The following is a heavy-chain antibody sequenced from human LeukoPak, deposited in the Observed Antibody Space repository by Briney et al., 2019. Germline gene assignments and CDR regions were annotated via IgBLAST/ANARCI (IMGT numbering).Heavy chain of an antibody. CDR3: ARGYSSAWNDPFDY. Sequence: GGSLRLSCGASGFTFSSYAMHWVGQAPGKGLEWVAVISYDGSNKYYADSVKGRVTISRDHSKNTLYLQMNSLRGEDTAVYYCARGYSSAWNDPFDYWGQGTLVSVSS. CDR1: GFTFSSYA. CDR2: ISYDGSNK. J-gene: IGHJ4*02. V-gene: IGHV3-30*04. D-gene: IGHD6-19*01.